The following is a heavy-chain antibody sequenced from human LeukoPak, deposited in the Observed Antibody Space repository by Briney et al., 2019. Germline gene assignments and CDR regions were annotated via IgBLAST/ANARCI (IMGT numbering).Heavy chain of an antibody. CDR1: GGPINTKAHY. D-gene: IGHD3-22*01. V-gene: IGHV4-39*01. Sequence: SETLSLTCTVSGGPINTKAHYWACIRQTPGKGLEWIGSVFYNGNTYYNPSLKSRVAISVDTSKNQFSLRLSSVTAADTAVYYCAKHGEDSTGYYADFFDHCGQGTLITVSS. J-gene: IGHJ4*02. CDR3: AKHGEDSTGYYADFFDH. CDR2: VFYNGNT.